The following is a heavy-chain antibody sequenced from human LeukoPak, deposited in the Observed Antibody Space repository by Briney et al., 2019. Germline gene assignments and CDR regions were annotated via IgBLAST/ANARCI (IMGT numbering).Heavy chain of an antibody. V-gene: IGHV4-59*01. J-gene: IGHJ4*02. Sequence: SETLSLTCTVSGGSISSYYWSWIRQPPGKGLEWIGYIYYSGSTNYNPSLKSRVTISVDTSKNQFSLKLSSVTAADTAVYYCARVRSSPTPYYFDYWGQGTLVTVSS. D-gene: IGHD2-15*01. CDR1: GGSISSYY. CDR3: ARVRSSPTPYYFDY. CDR2: IYYSGST.